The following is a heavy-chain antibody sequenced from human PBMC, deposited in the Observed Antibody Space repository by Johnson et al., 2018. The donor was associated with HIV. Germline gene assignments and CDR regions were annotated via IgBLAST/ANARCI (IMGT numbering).Heavy chain of an antibody. CDR3: ARGDYHDSSGYFSDAFDV. CDR2: IKQDGSEK. CDR1: GFTFSNYA. Sequence: VQLVESGGGVVQPGRSLRLSCAASGFTFSNYAMHWVRQAPGRGLEWVANIKQDGSEKYYVDSVKGRFTISRDNAKNSLYLQMNSLRAEDTAVYYCARGDYHDSSGYFSDAFDVWGQGTMVTVSS. V-gene: IGHV3-7*01. J-gene: IGHJ3*01. D-gene: IGHD3-22*01.